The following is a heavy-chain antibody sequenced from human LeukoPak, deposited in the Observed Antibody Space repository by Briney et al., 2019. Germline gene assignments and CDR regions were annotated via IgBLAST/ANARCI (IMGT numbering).Heavy chain of an antibody. CDR2: INSDGSSS. CDR3: ARGTRYDSSGYYSQDLDY. V-gene: IGHV3-74*01. J-gene: IGHJ4*02. Sequence: GGSLRLSCAASGFTFSIYWMNWVRQAPGKGLVWVSHINSDGSSSNYADSVKGRFTISRDNSKNTLYLQMNSLRAEDTAVYYCARGTRYDSSGYYSQDLDYWGQGTLVTVSS. D-gene: IGHD3-22*01. CDR1: GFTFSIYW.